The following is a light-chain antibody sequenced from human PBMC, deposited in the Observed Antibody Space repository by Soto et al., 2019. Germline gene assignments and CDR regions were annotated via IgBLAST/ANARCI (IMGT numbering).Light chain of an antibody. CDR3: QQYNNWPWT. Sequence: EIVMTQAPATLSVSPGERATLSCRASQSVSSNLAWYQQKPCQAPRLLIYGASTRATGIPARFSGSVSGTEFTLTISSLQSEDFAVYYCQQYNNWPWTFGQGTKVEIK. J-gene: IGKJ1*01. CDR1: QSVSSN. V-gene: IGKV3-15*01. CDR2: GAS.